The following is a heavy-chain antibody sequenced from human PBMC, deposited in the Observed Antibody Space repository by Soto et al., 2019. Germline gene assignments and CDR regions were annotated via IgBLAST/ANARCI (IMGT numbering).Heavy chain of an antibody. Sequence: EVQLLESGGGLVQPGGSLRLSCAASGFTFSSYAMSWVRQAPGKGLEWVSVISGSGDSTYYADSVKGRFTISRDNSKNTLYLQMNILRAEDTAVYYCSRRSSGWYFDYWGQGTLVTVSS. CDR3: SRRSSGWYFDY. CDR2: ISGSGDST. J-gene: IGHJ4*02. D-gene: IGHD6-19*01. CDR1: GFTFSSYA. V-gene: IGHV3-23*01.